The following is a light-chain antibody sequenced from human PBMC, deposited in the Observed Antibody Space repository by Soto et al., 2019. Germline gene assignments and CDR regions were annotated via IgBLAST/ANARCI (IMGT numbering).Light chain of an antibody. CDR3: ATWDDSLNVYVL. CDR1: SSNIGSNT. V-gene: IGLV1-44*01. CDR2: SDN. J-gene: IGLJ2*01. Sequence: QSVLTQPPSASGTPGQRVTISCSGSSSNIGSNTVNWYQQLPGAAPKLLVHSDNQRPSGVPDLFSGSRSGTSASLAIIGLQSEDEADYYCATWDDSLNVYVLFGGGTKLTVL.